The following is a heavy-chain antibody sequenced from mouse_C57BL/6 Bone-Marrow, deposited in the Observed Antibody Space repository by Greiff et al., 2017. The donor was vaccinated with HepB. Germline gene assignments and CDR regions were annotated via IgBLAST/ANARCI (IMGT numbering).Heavy chain of an antibody. D-gene: IGHD3-2*02. CDR3: ARDSSGYDFLIYFDY. J-gene: IGHJ2*01. CDR2: INPNYGTT. CDR1: GYSFTDYN. Sequence: EVKLVESGPELVKPGASVKISCKASGYSFTDYNMNWVKQSNGKSLEWIGVINPNYGTTSYNQKFKGKATLTVDQSSSTAYMQLNSLTSEDSAVYYSARDSSGYDFLIYFDYWGQGTTLTVSS. V-gene: IGHV1-39*01.